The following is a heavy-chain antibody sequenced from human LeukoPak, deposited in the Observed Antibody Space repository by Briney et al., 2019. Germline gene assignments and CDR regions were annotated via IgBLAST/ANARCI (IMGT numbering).Heavy chain of an antibody. J-gene: IGHJ4*02. CDR3: AGGGRDSGSVNDLHFDS. CDR1: GFTFTTYW. D-gene: IGHD1-1*01. Sequence: GGSLRLSCTASGFTFTTYWMSWVRQAPGRGLEWVASIRQDGSDKYYVDSVKGRFTISRDNARNSLNLQMNSLRADDTAVYFCAGGGRDSGSVNDLHFDSWGQGTLVTVSS. V-gene: IGHV3-7*01. CDR2: IRQDGSDK.